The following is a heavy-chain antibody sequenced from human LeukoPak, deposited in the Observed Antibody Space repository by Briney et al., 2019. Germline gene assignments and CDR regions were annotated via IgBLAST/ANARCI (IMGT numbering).Heavy chain of an antibody. V-gene: IGHV3-7*01. J-gene: IGHJ4*02. CDR2: MKQDGSEK. D-gene: IGHD2-2*01. Sequence: GGSLRLSCTASGFTFWMTWVRQAPGKGLEWVANMKQDGSEKYYVDSVKGRFTISRDNVKNSLYLQMNSLRAEDTVVYYCARIYCSSTNCYRHFDYWGQGTLVTVSS. CDR3: ARIYCSSTNCYRHFDY. CDR1: GFTFW.